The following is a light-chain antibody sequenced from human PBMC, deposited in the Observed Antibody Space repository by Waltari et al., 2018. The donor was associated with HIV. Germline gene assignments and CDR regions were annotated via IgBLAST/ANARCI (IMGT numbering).Light chain of an antibody. J-gene: IGLJ2*01. CDR2: GKN. CDR3: NSRDSSGNHLV. V-gene: IGLV3-19*01. CDR1: SLRSYY. Sequence: SSELNQDPAVSVALGQTVRITGQGDSLRSYYASWYQQKPGQAPVLVIYGKNNRPSGIPDRFSGSSSGNTASLTITGAQAEDEADYYCNSRDSSGNHLVFGGGTKLTVL.